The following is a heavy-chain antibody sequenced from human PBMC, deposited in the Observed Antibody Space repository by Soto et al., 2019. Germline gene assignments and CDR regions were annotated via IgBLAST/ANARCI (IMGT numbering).Heavy chain of an antibody. Sequence: QVQLVESVGGGVHPGRSLRRSVAASGFTFSSYAMHWVRQAPCKGLEWVAVISYDGSNKDYADSVKGRFTISRDNSKNTLYLQMNSLRAEDTAVYYCARDDQAGSSGWYLYYGMDVWGQGTTVTVSS. J-gene: IGHJ6*02. CDR1: GFTFSSYA. V-gene: IGHV3-30-3*01. CDR3: ARDDQAGSSGWYLYYGMDV. D-gene: IGHD6-19*01. CDR2: ISYDGSNK.